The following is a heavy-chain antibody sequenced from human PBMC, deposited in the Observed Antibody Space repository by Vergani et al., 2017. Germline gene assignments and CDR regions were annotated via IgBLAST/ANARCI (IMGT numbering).Heavy chain of an antibody. CDR2: ITPIFGTA. V-gene: IGHV1-69*01. CDR1: GGTFSSYA. CDR3: ARVGTICGVVTDYYYYMDV. D-gene: IGHD3-3*01. Sequence: QVQLVQSGAEVKKPGSSVKVSCKASGGTFSSYAISWVRQAPGQGLEWMGGITPIFGTANYAQKFQGRVTVTADESTSTAYMELSSLRSEDTAVYYWARVGTICGVVTDYYYYMDVWGKGTTVTVSS. J-gene: IGHJ6*03.